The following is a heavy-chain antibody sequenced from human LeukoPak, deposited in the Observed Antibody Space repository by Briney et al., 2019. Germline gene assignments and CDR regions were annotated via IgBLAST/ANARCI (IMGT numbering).Heavy chain of an antibody. CDR2: IKQDGNEK. D-gene: IGHD3-16*01. CDR1: GFTFTTYW. V-gene: IGHV3-7*01. J-gene: IGHJ4*02. CDR3: ARDPPSRGTRYFDY. Sequence: GGSLRLSCAASGFTFTTYWMSWVRQAPGKGLEWVANIKQDGNEKYYVDSVKGRFTISRDNSKNTLYLQMNSLRAEDTAVYYCARDPPSRGTRYFDYWGQGTLVTVSS.